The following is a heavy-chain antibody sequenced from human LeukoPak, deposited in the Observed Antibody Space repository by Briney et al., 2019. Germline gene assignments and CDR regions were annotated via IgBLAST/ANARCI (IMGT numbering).Heavy chain of an antibody. CDR1: GFTVSSNY. CDR3: ARDWGDGYNSYYFDD. CDR2: ISYDGSNK. Sequence: PGGSLRLSCAASGFTVSSNYMSWVRQAPGKGLEWVAVISYDGSNKYYTDSVEGRFTISRDNSKNTLYLQMNSLRSEDTAVYYCARDWGDGYNSYYFDDWGQGTLVTVSS. J-gene: IGHJ4*02. D-gene: IGHD5-24*01. V-gene: IGHV3-30-3*01.